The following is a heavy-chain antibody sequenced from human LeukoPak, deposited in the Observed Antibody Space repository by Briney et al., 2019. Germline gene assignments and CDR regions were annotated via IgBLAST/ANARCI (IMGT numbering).Heavy chain of an antibody. J-gene: IGHJ5*02. CDR3: ARGPLAARQNEFDP. CDR1: GGPISSYY. V-gene: IGHV4-59*01. D-gene: IGHD6-13*01. CDR2: IFYSGST. Sequence: PSETLSLTCTVSGGPISSYYWSWIRQPPGKGLEWIGYIFYSGSTNYSPSLKSRVTISVDMSKNQFSLRLSSVTAADTAVYYCARGPLAARQNEFDPWGQGTLVTVSS.